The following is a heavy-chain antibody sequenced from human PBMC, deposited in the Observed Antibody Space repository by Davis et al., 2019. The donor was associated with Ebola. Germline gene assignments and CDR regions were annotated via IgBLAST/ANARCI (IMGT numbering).Heavy chain of an antibody. CDR1: GFTFSSYA. V-gene: IGHV3-30-3*01. D-gene: IGHD3-3*01. Sequence: GESLKISCAASGFTFSSYAMHWVRQARGKGLEWVAVISYDGSNKYYADSVKGRFTISRDNSKNTLYLQMNSLRAEDTAVYYCARALRFLEWFDPWGQGTLVTVSS. CDR2: ISYDGSNK. CDR3: ARALRFLEWFDP. J-gene: IGHJ5*02.